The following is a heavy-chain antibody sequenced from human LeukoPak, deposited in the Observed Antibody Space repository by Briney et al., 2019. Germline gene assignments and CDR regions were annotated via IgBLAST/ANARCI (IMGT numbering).Heavy chain of an antibody. J-gene: IGHJ4*02. D-gene: IGHD6-19*01. CDR3: AKVILSSGWYDVY. Sequence: PGGSLRLSCAASGFTFSSYAMSRVRQAPGKGLEWVSAISGSGGSTYYADSVKGRFTISRDNSKNTPYLQMNSLRAEDTAVYYCAKVILSSGWYDVYWGQGTLVTVSS. CDR2: ISGSGGST. CDR1: GFTFSSYA. V-gene: IGHV3-23*01.